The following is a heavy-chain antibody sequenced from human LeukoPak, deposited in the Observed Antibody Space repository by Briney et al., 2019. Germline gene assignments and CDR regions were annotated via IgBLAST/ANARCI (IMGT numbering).Heavy chain of an antibody. V-gene: IGHV4-34*01. CDR2: INHSGST. J-gene: IGHJ4*02. Sequence: SETLSLTCAVYGGSFSGYYWSWIRQPPGKGLEWIGEINHSGSTNYNPSLKSRVTISVDTSKNQFSLKLSSVTAADTAVYYCARRGMPGIATPPFDYWGQGTLVTVSS. D-gene: IGHD6-6*01. CDR3: ARRGMPGIATPPFDY. CDR1: GGSFSGYY.